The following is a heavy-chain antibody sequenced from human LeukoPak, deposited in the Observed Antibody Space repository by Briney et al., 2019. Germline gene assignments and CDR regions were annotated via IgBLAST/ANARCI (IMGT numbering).Heavy chain of an antibody. CDR1: GGSISSSSYY. CDR2: IYYSGST. Sequence: PSEALSLTCTVSGGSISSSSYYWGWIRQPPGKGLEWIGSIYYSGSTYYNPSLKSRVTISVDTSKNQFSLKLSSVTAADTAVYYCARHGTGSGSYYLFDYWGQGTLVTVSS. CDR3: ARHGTGSGSYYLFDY. V-gene: IGHV4-39*01. J-gene: IGHJ4*02. D-gene: IGHD3-10*01.